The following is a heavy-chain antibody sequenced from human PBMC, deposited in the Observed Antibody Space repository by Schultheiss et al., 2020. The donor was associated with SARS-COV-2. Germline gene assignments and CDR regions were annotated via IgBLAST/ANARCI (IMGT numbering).Heavy chain of an antibody. J-gene: IGHJ6*03. CDR3: ARGRTGVVTPPVLGYYYYMDV. V-gene: IGHV4-34*01. D-gene: IGHD3-3*01. CDR2: INHSGST. Sequence: SETLSLTCAVYGGSFSGYYWSWIRQPPGKGLEWIGEINHSGSTNYNPSLKSRVTISVDTSKNQFSLKLSSVTAADTDVYYCARGRTGVVTPPVLGYYYYMDVWGKGTTVTVSS. CDR1: GGSFSGYY.